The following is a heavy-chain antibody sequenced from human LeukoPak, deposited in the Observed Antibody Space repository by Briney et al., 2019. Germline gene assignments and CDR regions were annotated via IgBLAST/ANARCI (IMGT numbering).Heavy chain of an antibody. V-gene: IGHV4-59*02. CDR3: ATNTVTATYWYFDL. CDR2: IYYSGST. CDR1: GGSVSSYY. J-gene: IGHJ2*01. Sequence: SETLSLTCTVSGGSVSSYYWSWIRQPPGKGLEWIGYIYYSGSTNYNPSLKSRVTISVDTSKNQFSLKLSSVTAADTAVYYCATNTVTATYWYFDLWGRGTLVTVSS. D-gene: IGHD4-17*01.